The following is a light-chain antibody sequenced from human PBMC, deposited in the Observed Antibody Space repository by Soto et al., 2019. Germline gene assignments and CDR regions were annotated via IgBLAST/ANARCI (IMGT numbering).Light chain of an antibody. Sequence: ETVMTQSPATLSVSPGEGATLSCRASQSVSSNLVWYQHRPGQAPRLLIYGASTRATDIPARFSGSGSGTDFTLTISRLEPEDFAVYYCQQYGSSPLTFGGGTKVDIK. V-gene: IGKV3-15*01. CDR2: GAS. J-gene: IGKJ4*01. CDR3: QQYGSSPLT. CDR1: QSVSSN.